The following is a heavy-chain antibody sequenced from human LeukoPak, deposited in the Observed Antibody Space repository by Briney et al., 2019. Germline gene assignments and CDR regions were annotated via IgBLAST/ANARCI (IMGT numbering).Heavy chain of an antibody. Sequence: GALRLSCAASGFTFSSYGMHWVRQAPGKGLEWVGLIWYDGSNKYYTDSVKGRLTISRDNSKNTLYLQMNSLRAEDTAVYYCAREGPRGNSQFDYWGQGTLVTVSS. CDR3: AREGPRGNSQFDY. V-gene: IGHV3-33*01. CDR2: IWYDGSNK. J-gene: IGHJ4*02. CDR1: GFTFSSYG. D-gene: IGHD2/OR15-2a*01.